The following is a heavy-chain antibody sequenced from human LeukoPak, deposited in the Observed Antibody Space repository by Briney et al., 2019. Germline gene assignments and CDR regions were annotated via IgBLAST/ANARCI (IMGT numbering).Heavy chain of an antibody. CDR3: AKVTGYWYFGL. V-gene: IGHV3-23*01. Sequence: GGSLRLSCAASGFTFSSYDMSWVRQAPGKGLEWVLALSGSGGTTYADSVKGRFTISRDNSKNTFYLQMNSLRAEDTAVYFCAKVTGYWYFGLWGRGTLVTVSS. CDR2: LSGSGGTT. J-gene: IGHJ2*01. D-gene: IGHD3-9*01. CDR1: GFTFSSYD.